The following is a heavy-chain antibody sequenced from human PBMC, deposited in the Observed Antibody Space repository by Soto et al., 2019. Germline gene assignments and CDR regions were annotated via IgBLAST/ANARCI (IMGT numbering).Heavy chain of an antibody. D-gene: IGHD3-22*01. CDR1: GFTVSTNY. V-gene: IGHV3-66*01. Sequence: GGSLRLSCAASGFTVSTNYMSWVRQAPGKGLEWVSVIYSGGSIYFADSVKGRFTISSDNSKNTLFLQMKSLRAEDTAVYYCARSPYYYDSSGYYFDYWGQGTLVTVSS. J-gene: IGHJ4*02. CDR3: ARSPYYYDSSGYYFDY. CDR2: IYSGGSI.